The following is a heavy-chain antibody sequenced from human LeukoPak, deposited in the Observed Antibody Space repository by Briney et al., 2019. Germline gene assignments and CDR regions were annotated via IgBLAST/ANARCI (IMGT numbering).Heavy chain of an antibody. CDR1: GFSFSGYA. CDR3: ARQEARNYYYEGLDY. J-gene: IGHJ4*02. Sequence: AGGSLRLSCVASGFSFSGYAIHWVRQAPGKGLEWVALISYNGGRKDYADSVKGRFTIDRDNSQNTVYLHMNSLRPDDTAIYFCARQEARNYYYEGLDYWGQGNLVTVSS. CDR2: ISYNGGRK. D-gene: IGHD3-22*01. V-gene: IGHV3-30*04.